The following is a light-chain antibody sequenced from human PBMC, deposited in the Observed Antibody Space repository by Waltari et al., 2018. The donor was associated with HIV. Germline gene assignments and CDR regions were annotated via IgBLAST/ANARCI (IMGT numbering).Light chain of an antibody. CDR2: DAS. Sequence: EIVLTQSTAPLSSSPGQKVIPPCPASESVGTYLAWDQHKRGQAPRLLIDDASNRAIGTPPRFSGVGCGRDFTLTISGLETEDFVVYYCRQRRNRPRVTFGPGTTV. CDR3: RQRRNRPRVT. J-gene: IGKJ3*01. V-gene: IGKV3-11*02. CDR1: ESVGTY.